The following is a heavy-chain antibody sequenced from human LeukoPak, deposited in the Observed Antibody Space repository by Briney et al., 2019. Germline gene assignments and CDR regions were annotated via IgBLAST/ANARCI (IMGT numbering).Heavy chain of an antibody. CDR1: GGSFSGYY. V-gene: IGHV4-34*01. CDR2: INHSGST. J-gene: IGHJ3*02. CDR3: ARGQEIGDAFDI. D-gene: IGHD3-22*01. Sequence: PSETLSLTCAVYGGSFSGYYWSWIRQPPGKGLEWIGEINHSGSTNYNPSLKSRVTISVDTSKNQFSLKLSSVTAADTAVYYYARGQEIGDAFDIWGQGTMVTVSS.